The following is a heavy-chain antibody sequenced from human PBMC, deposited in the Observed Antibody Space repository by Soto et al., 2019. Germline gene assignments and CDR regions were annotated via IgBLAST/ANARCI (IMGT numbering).Heavy chain of an antibody. Sequence: EVQLVESGGGLVKPGGSLRLSCAGSGLTLSSYGMSWVRQAPGKGLEWVSSISAITNYKYSADSLKGRFTISRDNAKNSLYLQMNSLRAEDTAVYYCARRDDSETFDIWGRGTAVNVSS. J-gene: IGHJ3*02. CDR1: GLTLSSYG. CDR2: ISAITNYK. V-gene: IGHV3-21*02. D-gene: IGHD5-18*01. CDR3: ARRDDSETFDI.